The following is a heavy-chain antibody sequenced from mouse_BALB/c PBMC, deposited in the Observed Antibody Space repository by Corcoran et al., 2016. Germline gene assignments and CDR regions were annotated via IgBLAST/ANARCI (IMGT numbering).Heavy chain of an antibody. D-gene: IGHD2-1*01. CDR2: IYAGTGGT. CDR1: GFTFSNSY. J-gene: IGHJ3*01. CDR3: ARQVTYGFAS. V-gene: IGHV1-84*02. Sequence: QMQQSGAEPVKPGASLTLSCKTSGFTFSNSYISWLKQKPGQSLAWIAWIYAGTGGTSYNQKCTGKAQLTVDTSYTTAYMQFSSLTTEESAIYYCARQVTYGFASWGKGTLVTFPA.